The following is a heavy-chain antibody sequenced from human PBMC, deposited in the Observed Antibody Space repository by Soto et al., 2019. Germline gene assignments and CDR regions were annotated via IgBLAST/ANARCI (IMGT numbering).Heavy chain of an antibody. V-gene: IGHV1-18*01. J-gene: IGHJ6*02. CDR1: GYTFTSYG. CDR3: ARGVVVAATPDYYYYYGMDV. CDR2: ISAYNGNT. Sequence: QVQLVQSGAEVKKPGASVKVSCKASGYTFTSYGISWVRQAPGQGLEWMGWISAYNGNTNYAQKLQGRVTMTTDTPTSTAYMELRGLSSDDTAVYYCARGVVVAATPDYYYYYGMDVWGQGTTVTVSS. D-gene: IGHD2-15*01.